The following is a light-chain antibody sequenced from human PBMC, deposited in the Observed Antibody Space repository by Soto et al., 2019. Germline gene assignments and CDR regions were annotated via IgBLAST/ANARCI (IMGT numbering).Light chain of an antibody. CDR1: QGIRND. J-gene: IGKJ5*01. Sequence: IQMTQSPSSLSASVGDRVTITCRASQGIRNDLGWYQQKPGSAPKLLICEVSSLQSGVPSRFSGSGSGTDFTLTISSLQPEDFATYYCQHLNAYPITFGQGTRLEIK. CDR2: EVS. CDR3: QHLNAYPIT. V-gene: IGKV1-17*01.